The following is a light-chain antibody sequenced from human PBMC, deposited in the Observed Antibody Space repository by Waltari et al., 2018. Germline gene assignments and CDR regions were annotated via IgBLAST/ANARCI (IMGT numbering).Light chain of an antibody. J-gene: IGKJ1*01. CDR2: FGS. CDR3: MQALQTRA. V-gene: IGKV2-28*01. CDR1: QSLLHSNGYNY. Sequence: DNVVTQSPLSLPVTPGEPATISCRSSQSLLHSNGYNYLEWYVQRPGQSPQLLIYFGSTRAPGVPDRFSGSGSGTDFTLKISRVEAEDVGVYYCMQALQTRAFGQGTKVEIK.